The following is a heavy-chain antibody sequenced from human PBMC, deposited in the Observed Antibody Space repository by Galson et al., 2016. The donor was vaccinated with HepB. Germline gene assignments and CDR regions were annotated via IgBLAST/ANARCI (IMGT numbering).Heavy chain of an antibody. V-gene: IGHV4-39*01. J-gene: IGHJ4*02. CDR2: IYYGGTT. CDR3: AKPTRLPYKFDD. Sequence: SETLSLTCTVSGGSISSISYYWGWIRQPPGKGLEWIGSIYYGGTTYYKPSLKSRGTISIDKSKNQLSLKLTSVTAADTAVYYCAKPTRLPYKFDDWGQGTLVIVSS. CDR1: GGSISSISYY. D-gene: IGHD2-15*01.